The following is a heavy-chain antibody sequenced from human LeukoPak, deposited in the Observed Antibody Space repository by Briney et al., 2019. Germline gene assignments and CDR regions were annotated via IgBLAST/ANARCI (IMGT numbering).Heavy chain of an antibody. D-gene: IGHD3-10*01. CDR2: ISSGGVSG. CDR3: ARDSTFYYDSGSSGPHYFDN. Sequence: PGGSLRLSCAASGFTFIIYAMHWVRQAPGKGLEWVSIISSGGVSGYYADSVKGRFTISRDNSKNTLYLQLNSLRPEDTAVYYCARDSTFYYDSGSSGPHYFDNWGQGALVTVSS. V-gene: IGHV3-30*01. J-gene: IGHJ4*02. CDR1: GFTFIIYA.